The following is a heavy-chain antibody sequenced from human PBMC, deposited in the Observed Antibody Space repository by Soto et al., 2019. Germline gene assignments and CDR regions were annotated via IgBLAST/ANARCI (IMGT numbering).Heavy chain of an antibody. J-gene: IGHJ4*02. Sequence: QVQLVQSGAELKKPGSSVKVSCKASGGTISNYGVNWVRQAPGHGLEWMGGIIPIFGTANYAQKFQGRITITANASTRTAYKELSSLRSENTAVYYCSRDATLYESTAYYYLYWGQGTLVTVSS. V-gene: IGHV1-69*01. CDR1: GGTISNYG. D-gene: IGHD3-22*01. CDR2: IIPIFGTA. CDR3: SRDATLYESTAYYYLY.